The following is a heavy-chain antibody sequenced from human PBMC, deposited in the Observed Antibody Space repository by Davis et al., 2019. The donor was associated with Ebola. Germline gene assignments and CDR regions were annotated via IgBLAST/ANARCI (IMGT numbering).Heavy chain of an antibody. J-gene: IGHJ4*02. Sequence: SETLSLTCAVYGGSFSGYYWSWIRQPPGKGLEWIGEINHSGSTNYNPSLKSRVTISVDTSKNQFSLKLSSVTAADTAVYFCASAPGRFLEWWDDCWGQGTLVTVSS. D-gene: IGHD3-3*01. CDR2: INHSGST. V-gene: IGHV4-34*01. CDR1: GGSFSGYY. CDR3: ASAPGRFLEWWDDC.